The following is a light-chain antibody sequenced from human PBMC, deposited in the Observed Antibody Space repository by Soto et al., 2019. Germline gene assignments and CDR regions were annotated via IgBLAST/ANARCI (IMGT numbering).Light chain of an antibody. CDR1: QSISSW. CDR3: QQYNSSPLT. J-gene: IGKJ4*01. CDR2: EAS. Sequence: DIQMTQSPSTLSAFVGDRVTITCRANQSISSWLAWYQQKPGKAPNLLIYEASSLQSGVPSRFSGSGSGAEFTLTISSLQPDEFATYYCQQYNSSPLTFGGGTKVEIK. V-gene: IGKV1-5*01.